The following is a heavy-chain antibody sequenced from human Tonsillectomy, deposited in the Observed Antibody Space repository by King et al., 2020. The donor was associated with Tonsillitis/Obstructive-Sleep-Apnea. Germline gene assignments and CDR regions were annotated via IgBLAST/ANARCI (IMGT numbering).Heavy chain of an antibody. CDR2: INHSGST. V-gene: IGHV4-34*01. D-gene: IGHD1-20*01. CDR1: GESFSGHY. J-gene: IGHJ4*02. CDR3: ARRHSVTVVPFDY. Sequence: QVQLQQWGAGPLKPSETLSLTCAVYGESFSGHYWSWIRQPPGKGLEWIGEINHSGSTNYNPSLKSRVSISVDTSKYQFSLNLRSVTAADTAVYYCARRHSVTVVPFDYWGQGTLVTVSS.